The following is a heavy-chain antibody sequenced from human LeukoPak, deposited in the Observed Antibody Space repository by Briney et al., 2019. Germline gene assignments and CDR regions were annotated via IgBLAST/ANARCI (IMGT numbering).Heavy chain of an antibody. J-gene: IGHJ4*02. Sequence: ASVKVSCKASGYTFTGYYMHWVRQAPGQGLEWMGWISAYNGNTNYAQKLQGRVTMTTDTSTSTAYMKLRSLRSDDTAVYYCARDYGIDYWGQGTLVTVSS. CDR3: ARDYGIDY. D-gene: IGHD4-17*01. V-gene: IGHV1-18*04. CDR2: ISAYNGNT. CDR1: GYTFTGYY.